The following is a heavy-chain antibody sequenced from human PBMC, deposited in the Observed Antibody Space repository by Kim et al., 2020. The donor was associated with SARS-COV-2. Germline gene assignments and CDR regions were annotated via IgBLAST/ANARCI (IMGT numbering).Heavy chain of an antibody. V-gene: IGHV1-69*01. CDR3: ASRRGYCTGGVCSDY. D-gene: IGHD2-8*02. Sequence: QKFQGRVTITADESTSTAYMELSSLRSEDTAVYYCASRRGYCTGGVCSDYWGQGTLVTVSS. J-gene: IGHJ4*02.